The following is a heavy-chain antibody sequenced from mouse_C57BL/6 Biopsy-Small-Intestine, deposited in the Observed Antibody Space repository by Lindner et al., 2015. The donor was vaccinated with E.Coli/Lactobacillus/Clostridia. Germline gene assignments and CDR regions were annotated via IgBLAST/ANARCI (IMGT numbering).Heavy chain of an antibody. V-gene: IGHV1-82*01. CDR1: GHAFSSSW. Sequence: QLESGPELVKPGASVKISCKASGHAFSSSWMNWVKQRPGKGLEWIGRIYPGDGDTNYNGKFKGKATLTADKSSSTAYMQLSSLTSEDSAVYFCARDYDGYYGMDYWGQGTSVTVSS. CDR3: ARDYDGYYGMDY. J-gene: IGHJ4*01. D-gene: IGHD2-4*01. CDR2: IYPGDGDT.